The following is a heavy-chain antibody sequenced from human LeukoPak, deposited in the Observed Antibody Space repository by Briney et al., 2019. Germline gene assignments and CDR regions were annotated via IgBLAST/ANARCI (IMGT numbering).Heavy chain of an antibody. CDR1: GGSISSYY. J-gene: IGHJ4*02. Sequence: SETLSLTCTVSGGSISSYYWSWIRQPPGKGLEWIGEINHSGSTNYNPSLKSRVTISVDTSKNQFSLKLSSVTAADTAVYYCARGRSNGWFYWGQGTLVTVSS. CDR2: INHSGST. V-gene: IGHV4-34*01. CDR3: ARGRSNGWFY. D-gene: IGHD2-8*01.